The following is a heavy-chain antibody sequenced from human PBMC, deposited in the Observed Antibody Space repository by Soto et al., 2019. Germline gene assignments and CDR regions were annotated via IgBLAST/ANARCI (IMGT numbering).Heavy chain of an antibody. V-gene: IGHV4-61*01. D-gene: IGHD2-15*01. CDR1: GGSVSSGSYY. CDR2: TYYSGST. CDR3: AREGDYSALDV. Sequence: QVQLQESGPGLVKPSETLSLTCTVSGGSVSSGSYYWRWIRQPPGKGLEWIGYTYYSGSTNYNPSLKSRGTISVDTSKNQFSLKLSSVTAADTAVYYCAREGDYSALDVWGQGTTVTVSS. J-gene: IGHJ6*02.